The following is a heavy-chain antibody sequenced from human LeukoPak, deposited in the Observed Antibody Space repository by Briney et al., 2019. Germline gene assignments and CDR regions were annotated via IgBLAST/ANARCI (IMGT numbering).Heavy chain of an antibody. CDR2: ISGSGGST. J-gene: IGHJ6*02. V-gene: IGHV3-23*01. CDR3: AIPAAGNYYGMDV. Sequence: QPGGSLRLSCAASGFTFSSYAMSWVRQAPGRGLEWVSAISGSGGSTYYADSVKGRFTISRDNSKNTLYLQMNSLRAEDTAVYYCAIPAAGNYYGMDVWGQGTTVTVSS. D-gene: IGHD6-13*01. CDR1: GFTFSSYA.